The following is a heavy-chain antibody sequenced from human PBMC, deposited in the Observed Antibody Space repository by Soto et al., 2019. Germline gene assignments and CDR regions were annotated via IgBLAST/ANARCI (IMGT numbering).Heavy chain of an antibody. Sequence: ASVKVSCKASGYTFTSYGISWVRQAPGQGLEWMGWISAYNGNTNYAQKLQGRVTMTTDTSTSTAYMELRSLRSDDTAVYYCARVAVAGNRGGYFQHWGQGTLVTVS. CDR3: ARVAVAGNRGGYFQH. CDR1: GYTFTSYG. D-gene: IGHD6-19*01. V-gene: IGHV1-18*01. J-gene: IGHJ1*01. CDR2: ISAYNGNT.